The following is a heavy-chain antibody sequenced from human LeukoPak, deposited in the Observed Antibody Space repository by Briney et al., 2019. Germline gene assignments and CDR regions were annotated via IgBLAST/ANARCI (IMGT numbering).Heavy chain of an antibody. J-gene: IGHJ3*02. CDR2: IYYSGST. CDR1: GGSISSYY. Sequence: KPSETLSLTCTVSGGSISSYYWSWIRQPPGKGLEWIGYIYYSGSTNYNPSLKSRVTISVDTSKNQFSLKLSSVTAADTAVYYCARGQYSSGYPNDAFDIWGQGTMVTVSS. V-gene: IGHV4-59*01. D-gene: IGHD3-22*01. CDR3: ARGQYSSGYPNDAFDI.